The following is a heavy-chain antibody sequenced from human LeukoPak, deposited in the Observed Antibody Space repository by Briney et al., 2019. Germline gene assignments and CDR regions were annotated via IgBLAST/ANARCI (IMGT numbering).Heavy chain of an antibody. J-gene: IGHJ4*02. CDR2: IYYSGST. V-gene: IGHV4-59*11. CDR3: ARAGQWLATYYFDY. Sequence: SETLSLTCTVSGGSISSHYWSWIRQPPGKGLEWIGYIYYSGSTNYNPSLKSRATISVDTSKNQFSLKLSSVTAADTAVYYCARAGQWLATYYFDYWGQGTLVTVSS. D-gene: IGHD6-19*01. CDR1: GGSISSHY.